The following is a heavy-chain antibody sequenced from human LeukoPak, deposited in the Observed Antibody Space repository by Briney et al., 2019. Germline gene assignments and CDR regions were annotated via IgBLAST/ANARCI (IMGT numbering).Heavy chain of an antibody. CDR1: GFTFSSYE. CDR3: ARGLGPGPYFDY. Sequence: PGGSLRLSCAASGFTFSSYEMNWVRQAPGKGLEWVSYISSSGSTIYYADSVKGRFTISRDNAKNSLYLQMNSLRAEDTAVYYCARGLGPGPYFDYWGQGTLVTVSS. V-gene: IGHV3-48*03. D-gene: IGHD1-14*01. J-gene: IGHJ4*02. CDR2: ISSSGSTI.